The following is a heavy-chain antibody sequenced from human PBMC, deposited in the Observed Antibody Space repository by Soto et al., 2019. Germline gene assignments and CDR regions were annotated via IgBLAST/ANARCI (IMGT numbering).Heavy chain of an antibody. J-gene: IGHJ4*02. D-gene: IGHD3-22*01. V-gene: IGHV3-30*18. CDR2: ISYDGGNK. CDR3: AKDTYYFDSSGYYVFDS. CDR1: GLTFSSYG. Sequence: QVQLVESGGGVVQPGRSLRLSCAGSGLTFSSYGIHWVRQAPGKGLEWVAVISYDGGNKHYADSVQGRFSISRDNSXNXXYLQMNSLRVEDTAVYYCAKDTYYFDSSGYYVFDSWGQGTLVTVSS.